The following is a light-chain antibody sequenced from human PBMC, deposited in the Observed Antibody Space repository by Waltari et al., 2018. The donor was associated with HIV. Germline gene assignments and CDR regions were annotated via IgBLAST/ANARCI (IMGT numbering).Light chain of an antibody. CDR2: KAS. J-gene: IGKJ2*01. CDR3: QQYSRPMYT. Sequence: DIQITQSLTPLSASVGDRVTITCRASQTISVWLAWYQQKPGKAPKLLIYKASSLESGVPSRFSGSGSGTEFTLTISSLHPDDFATYYCQQYSRPMYTFGQGTKLEIK. V-gene: IGKV1-5*03. CDR1: QTISVW.